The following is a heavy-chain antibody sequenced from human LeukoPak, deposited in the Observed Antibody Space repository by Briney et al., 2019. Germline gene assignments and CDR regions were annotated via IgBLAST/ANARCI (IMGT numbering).Heavy chain of an antibody. CDR3: AKDQGIITMIVEPTLWLDY. V-gene: IGHV3-23*01. J-gene: IGHJ4*02. CDR2: ISGSGGST. D-gene: IGHD3-22*01. CDR1: GFTFSSYA. Sequence: GGSLRLSCAASGFTFSSYAMSWVRQAPGKGLEWVSAISGSGGSTYYADSVKGRFTISRDNSKNTLYLQMNSLRAEDTAVYYCAKDQGIITMIVEPTLWLDYWGQGTLVTVSS.